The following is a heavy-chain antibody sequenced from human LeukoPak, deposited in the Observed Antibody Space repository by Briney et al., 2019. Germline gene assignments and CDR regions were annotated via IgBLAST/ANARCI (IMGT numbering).Heavy chain of an antibody. CDR1: GFTFINFA. CDR2: ISGSGDST. D-gene: IGHD3-10*01. Sequence: GGSLRLSCAASGFTFINFAMSWVRQAPGKGLEWVSAISGSGDSTYYADSVKGRFTISRDNSKNTLYLQMNGLRAEDTALYYCAKDDVKYYYGLGSYYKFDYWGQGTLVTVSS. V-gene: IGHV3-23*01. CDR3: AKDDVKYYYGLGSYYKFDY. J-gene: IGHJ4*02.